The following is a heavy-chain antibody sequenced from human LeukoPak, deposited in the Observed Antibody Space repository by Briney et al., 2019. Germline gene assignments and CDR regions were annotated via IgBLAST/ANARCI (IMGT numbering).Heavy chain of an antibody. CDR3: AGGAGWTAED. V-gene: IGHV3-7*03. CDR2: IKQDGTEK. D-gene: IGHD3/OR15-3a*01. J-gene: IGHJ4*02. Sequence: ETLSLTCAVYGGSFSGHYWNWIRQPPGKGLEWVANIKQDGTEKHYVDSVKGRFTISRDNTENSMYLQMNSLRVEDTAVYFCAGGAGWTAEDWGQGTQVTVSS. CDR1: GGSFSGHY.